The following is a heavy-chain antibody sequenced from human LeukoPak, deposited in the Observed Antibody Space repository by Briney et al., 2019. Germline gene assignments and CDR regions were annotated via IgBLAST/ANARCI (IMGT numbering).Heavy chain of an antibody. Sequence: SETLSLTCAVYGGSFSGYYWSWIRQPPGEGLEWIGEINHSGSTNYNPSLKRRVTMSVDTSKNQFSLRLSSVTAADTAFYYCARLSNPYGGFHLDFWGQGTLVTVSS. CDR3: ARLSNPYGGFHLDF. CDR2: INHSGST. J-gene: IGHJ4*02. D-gene: IGHD3-10*01. CDR1: GGSFSGYY. V-gene: IGHV4-34*01.